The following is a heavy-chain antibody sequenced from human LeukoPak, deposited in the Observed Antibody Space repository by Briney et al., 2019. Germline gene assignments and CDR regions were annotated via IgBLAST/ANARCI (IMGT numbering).Heavy chain of an antibody. V-gene: IGHV4-61*01. J-gene: IGHJ4*02. CDR3: ARARSDITGTAFFDY. CDR2: IYYSGST. Sequence: SETLSLTCTVSGGSVSSGSYYWSWIRQPPGKGLEWIGYIYYSGSTNYNPSLKSRVTISVDTSKNQFSLKLSSVTAADTAVYYCARARSDITGTAFFDYWGQGILVTVSS. D-gene: IGHD1-20*01. CDR1: GGSVSSGSYY.